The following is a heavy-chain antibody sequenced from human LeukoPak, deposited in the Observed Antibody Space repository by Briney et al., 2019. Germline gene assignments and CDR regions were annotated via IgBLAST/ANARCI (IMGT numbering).Heavy chain of an antibody. J-gene: IGHJ4*02. CDR2: IYYSGST. D-gene: IGHD6-19*01. Sequence: SETLSLTCTVSGGSVSSASYYWSWIRQPPGKGLEWIGYIYYSGSTNYNPSLKSRVTISVDTSKNQFSLKLSSVTAADTAVYYCARAVAGTYDYWGQGTLVIVSS. CDR3: ARAVAGTYDY. CDR1: GGSVSSASYY. V-gene: IGHV4-61*01.